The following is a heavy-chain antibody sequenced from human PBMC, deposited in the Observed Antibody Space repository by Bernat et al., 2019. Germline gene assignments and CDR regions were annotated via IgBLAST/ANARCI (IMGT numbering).Heavy chain of an antibody. V-gene: IGHV3-30*03. CDR2: ISYDGSNK. CDR3: ASDYDILTGYWSDLDY. D-gene: IGHD3-9*01. Sequence: QVQLVESGGGVVQPGRSLRLSCAASGFTFSSYGMHWVRQAPGKGLEWVAVISYDGSNKYYADSVKGRFTISRDNSKNTLYLQMNSLRAEDTAVYYCASDYDILTGYWSDLDYWGQGTLVTVSS. J-gene: IGHJ4*02. CDR1: GFTFSSYG.